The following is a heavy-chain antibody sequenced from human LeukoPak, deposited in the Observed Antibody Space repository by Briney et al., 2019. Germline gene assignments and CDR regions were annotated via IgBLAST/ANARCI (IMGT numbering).Heavy chain of an antibody. V-gene: IGHV4-34*01. CDR3: ARRKRSGCSSTSCLLNWFDP. CDR1: GGSFIGYY. CDR2: INRSGST. J-gene: IGHJ5*02. Sequence: PSETLSLTCAVYGGSFIGYYWSWIGQRPGKGLEWIGEINRSGSTNYNPSLKSRVTISVDTSKNQFSLKLSSVTAADTAVYYCARRKRSGCSSTSCLLNWFDPWGQGTLVTVSS. D-gene: IGHD2-2*01.